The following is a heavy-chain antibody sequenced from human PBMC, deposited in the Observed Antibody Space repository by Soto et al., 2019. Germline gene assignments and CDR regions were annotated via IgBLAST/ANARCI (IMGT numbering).Heavy chain of an antibody. CDR2: ISPESGKA. CDR3: TSDLFFISPSTVTTDAY. Sequence: VQLVQSGAEVKKPGASVRVSYKASGYTFTSFGLSWVRQAPGQGPEWMGWISPESGKATYAHKFQGRVTMTTETSTTTAYMDLRSLRSDDTAVYYCTSDLFFISPSTVTTDAYWGQGALVTVSS. CDR1: GYTFTSFG. J-gene: IGHJ4*02. V-gene: IGHV1-18*01. D-gene: IGHD4-17*01.